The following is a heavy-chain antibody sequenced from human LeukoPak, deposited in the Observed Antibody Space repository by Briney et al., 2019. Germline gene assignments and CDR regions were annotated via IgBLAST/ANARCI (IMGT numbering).Heavy chain of an antibody. Sequence: GGSLRLSCSASGFIFSSLAMHWVRQAPGKGLEYVSAISTNGGSTFYADSVKGRFTISRDNSKNSLYLQMNSLRDEDTAVYYCAISVVNDAFDIWGQGTMVTVSS. V-gene: IGHV3-64*04. D-gene: IGHD2-2*01. CDR1: GFIFSSLA. CDR3: AISVVNDAFDI. J-gene: IGHJ3*02. CDR2: ISTNGGST.